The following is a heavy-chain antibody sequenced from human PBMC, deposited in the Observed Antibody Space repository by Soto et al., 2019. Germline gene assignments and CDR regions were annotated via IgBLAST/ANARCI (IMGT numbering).Heavy chain of an antibody. J-gene: IGHJ4*02. Sequence: PGGSLRLSCAASGFTFSSYAMSWVRQAPGKGLEWVSSISGSGSAYYAGSVKGRFTISRDNSKNTLYLQMNSLRAEDTAVYYCAKDLVYYYDSSGYYGYTGWGQGTLVTVSS. CDR2: ISGSGSA. CDR3: AKDLVYYYDSSGYYGYTG. V-gene: IGHV3-23*01. D-gene: IGHD3-22*01. CDR1: GFTFSSYA.